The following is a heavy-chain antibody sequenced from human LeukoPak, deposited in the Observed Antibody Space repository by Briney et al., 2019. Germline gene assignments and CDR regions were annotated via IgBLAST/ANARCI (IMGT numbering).Heavy chain of an antibody. V-gene: IGHV1-2*02. Sequence: ASVKVSCKASGYTFTGYYMHWVRQAPGQGLEWMGWINPNSGGTNYAQKFQGRVTMTRDTSISTAYMELSRLRSDDTAVYYCARTGCSWYPDFDYWGQGTLVTVSS. J-gene: IGHJ4*02. CDR3: ARTGCSWYPDFDY. CDR1: GYTFTGYY. D-gene: IGHD6-13*01. CDR2: INPNSGGT.